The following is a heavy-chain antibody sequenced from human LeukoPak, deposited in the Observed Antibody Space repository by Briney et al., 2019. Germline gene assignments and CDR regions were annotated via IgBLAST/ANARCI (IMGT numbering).Heavy chain of an antibody. Sequence: ASVKVSCKASGYTFTNFDINWVRQAPGQGLEWMGWMNPVSGNAGSAQKFQGRVTMTRNTSISTAYMELSRLRSDDTAVYYCARDIVLDYMDVWGKGTTVTVSS. V-gene: IGHV1-8*01. CDR2: MNPVSGNA. CDR1: GYTFTNFD. D-gene: IGHD2-8*02. J-gene: IGHJ6*03. CDR3: ARDIVLDYMDV.